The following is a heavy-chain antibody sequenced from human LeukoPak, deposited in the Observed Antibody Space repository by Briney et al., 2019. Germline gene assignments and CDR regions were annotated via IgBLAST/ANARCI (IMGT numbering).Heavy chain of an antibody. CDR1: GGSISSGSYY. CDR3: ARHTWELYNWFDP. J-gene: IGHJ5*02. Sequence: KSSETLSLTCTVSGGSISSGSYYWGWIRQPPGKGLEWIGSIYYSGSTYYNPSLKSRVTISVDTSKNQFSLKLSSVTAADTAVYYCARHTWELYNWFDPWGQGTLVTVSS. V-gene: IGHV4-39*01. CDR2: IYYSGST. D-gene: IGHD1-26*01.